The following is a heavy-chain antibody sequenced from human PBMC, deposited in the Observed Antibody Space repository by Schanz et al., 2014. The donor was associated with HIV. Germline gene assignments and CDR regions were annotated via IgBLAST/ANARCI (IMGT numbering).Heavy chain of an antibody. J-gene: IGHJ4*02. D-gene: IGHD6-19*01. V-gene: IGHV3-23*01. CDR2: MRGSDDST. CDR1: GFIFSNFH. Sequence: EVQLLESGGDLVQPGGSLRLSCAASGFIFSNFHMSWIRQTPGKGLEWVSGMRGSDDSTFYADSVKGRFTISRDNSKNTLYLQMNSLRDDDTAVYYCARGWRENSFDYWGQGTLVTVSS. CDR3: ARGWRENSFDY.